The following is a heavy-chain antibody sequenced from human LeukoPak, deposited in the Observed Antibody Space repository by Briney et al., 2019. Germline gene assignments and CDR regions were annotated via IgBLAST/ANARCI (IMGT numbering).Heavy chain of an antibody. CDR2: IDYGGST. J-gene: IGHJ4*02. V-gene: IGHV4-31*03. CDR3: ARDLAAGAGYFDY. CDR1: GGSISSGAYY. D-gene: IGHD6-25*01. Sequence: SETLSLTCTVSGGSISSGAYYWSWIRQHPGEGLEWIGYIDYGGSTYYSPSLKSRIIISVDTSKTQFSLKLSSVTAADTAVYYCARDLAAGAGYFDYWGQGTLVTVSS.